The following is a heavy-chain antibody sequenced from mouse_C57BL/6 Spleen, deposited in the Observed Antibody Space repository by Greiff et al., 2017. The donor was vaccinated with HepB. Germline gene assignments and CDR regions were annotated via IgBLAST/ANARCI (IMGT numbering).Heavy chain of an antibody. CDR3: ARSHYYGSSYGYFDV. J-gene: IGHJ1*03. D-gene: IGHD1-1*01. Sequence: VQLKQSGPELVKPGDSVKISCKASGYSFTGYFMNWVMQSHGKSLEWIGRINPYNGDTFYNQKFKGKATLTVDKSSSTAHMELRSLTSEDSAVYYCARSHYYGSSYGYFDVWHRDHGHRLL. V-gene: IGHV1-20*01. CDR1: GYSFTGYF. CDR2: INPYNGDT.